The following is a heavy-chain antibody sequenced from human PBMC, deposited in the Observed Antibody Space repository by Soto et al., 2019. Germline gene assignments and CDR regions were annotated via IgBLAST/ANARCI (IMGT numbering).Heavy chain of an antibody. CDR1: GFRFTSSW. J-gene: IGHJ1*01. V-gene: IGHV3-7*01. Sequence: EVQLVESGGGLVQPGGSLRLSCAASGFRFTSSWMSWVRQAPGKGLEWVAHINQNGGQKYYVDSAKGRFTISRDNAMTSLYLQMNSLRVEDTAVFYCVTWADAADEDYFHHWGQGTLVTVSS. CDR3: VTWADAADEDYFHH. CDR2: INQNGGQK. D-gene: IGHD3-16*01.